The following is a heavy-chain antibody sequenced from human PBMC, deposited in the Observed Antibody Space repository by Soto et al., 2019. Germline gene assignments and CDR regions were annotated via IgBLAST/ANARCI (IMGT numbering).Heavy chain of an antibody. CDR1: GYTFTSYG. D-gene: IGHD5-18*01. Sequence: QVQLVQSGAEVKKPGASVKVSCKASGYTFTSYGISWVRQAPGQGLEWMGWISAYNGNTNYAQKLQGRVTMTTDTPTSTAYMELRSVRSDDTAVYYCASVKYSPPYYYYYGMDDWGQGTMVTVSS. J-gene: IGHJ6*02. CDR2: ISAYNGNT. V-gene: IGHV1-18*01. CDR3: ASVKYSPPYYYYYGMDD.